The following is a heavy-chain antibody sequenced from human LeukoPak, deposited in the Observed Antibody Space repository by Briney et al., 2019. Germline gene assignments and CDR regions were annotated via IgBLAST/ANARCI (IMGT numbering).Heavy chain of an antibody. V-gene: IGHV4-34*01. CDR2: INHSAST. J-gene: IGHJ2*01. Sequence: SETLSLTCAIYGGSFSGYYWSWIRQPPGKGLEWIGEINHSASTNYNPSLKSRVTISVDTSKNQFSLKLSSVTAADTAVYHCARGGVGATTMPDWYFDLWGRGTLVTVSS. D-gene: IGHD1-26*01. CDR1: GGSFSGYY. CDR3: ARGGVGATTMPDWYFDL.